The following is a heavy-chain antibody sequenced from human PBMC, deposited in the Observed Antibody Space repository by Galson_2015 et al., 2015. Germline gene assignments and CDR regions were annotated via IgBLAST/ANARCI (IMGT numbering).Heavy chain of an antibody. Sequence: SLRLSCAASGFTFSSYGMHWVRQAPGKGLEWVAVISYDGSNKYYADSVKGRFTISRDNSKNTLYLQMNSLRAEDTAVYYCALEWADWGQGTLVTVSS. J-gene: IGHJ4*02. CDR2: ISYDGSNK. CDR1: GFTFSSYG. CDR3: ALEWAD. D-gene: IGHD3-3*01. V-gene: IGHV3-30*03.